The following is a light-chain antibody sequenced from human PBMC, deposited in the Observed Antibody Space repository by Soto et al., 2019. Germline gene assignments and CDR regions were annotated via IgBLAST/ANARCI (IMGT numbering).Light chain of an antibody. CDR1: SSDVGRYTY. Sequence: HSVLTQAASVSGFPGQSISISCAGTSSDVGRYTYVSWYQQHPGKAPKLIIYDVYNRPSGVSTRFSGSKSGNTASLTISGLQAEDEADYYCTSYTSTSTPYVFGGGTKVTVL. CDR2: DVY. CDR3: TSYTSTSTPYV. J-gene: IGLJ1*01. V-gene: IGLV2-14*01.